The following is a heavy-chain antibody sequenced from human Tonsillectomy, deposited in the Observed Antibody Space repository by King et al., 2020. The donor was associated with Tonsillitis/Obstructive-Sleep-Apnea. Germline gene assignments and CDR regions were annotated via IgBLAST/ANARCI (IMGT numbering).Heavy chain of an antibody. Sequence: VQLQESGPGLVKPSETLSLTCTVSGGSISSYYWSWIRQPQGKGLEWIGYINYSGSTNYNPSLKSRVTISVDTSKNQLSLKLSSVTAEDTAVYYCARDPGDCSSTSCFYYFDYWGQGTLVTVSS. CDR3: ARDPGDCSSTSCFYYFDY. V-gene: IGHV4-59*01. CDR1: GGSISSYY. J-gene: IGHJ4*02. D-gene: IGHD2-2*01. CDR2: INYSGST.